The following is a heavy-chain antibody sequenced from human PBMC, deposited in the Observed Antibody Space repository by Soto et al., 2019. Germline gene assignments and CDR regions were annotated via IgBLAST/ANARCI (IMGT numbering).Heavy chain of an antibody. J-gene: IGHJ4*02. V-gene: IGHV1-18*01. Sequence: ASVKVSCKASGFTFSDYGFSWVRQAPGRGLEWMGWISAFNGETNYTQKSEGRVAMTTDAATTTAYMELGSLTVDDTAVYYCVRDQQWLLPVPLNFDYWGQGTVVTVYS. CDR1: GFTFSDYG. CDR2: ISAFNGET. CDR3: VRDQQWLLPVPLNFDY. D-gene: IGHD6-19*01.